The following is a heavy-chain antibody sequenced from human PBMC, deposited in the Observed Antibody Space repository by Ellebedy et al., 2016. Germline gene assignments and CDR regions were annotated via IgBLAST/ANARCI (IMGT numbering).Heavy chain of an antibody. V-gene: IGHV4-31*03. CDR3: ARDPRLGGMDV. CDR1: GGSISSSGYY. D-gene: IGHD3-16*01. CDR2: IYHSGST. J-gene: IGHJ6*02. Sequence: SETLSLTXTVSGGSISSSGYYWSWIRQHPGKGLEWIGYIYHSGSTYYNPSLKSRVTISVDKSKNQFSLKLSSVTAADTAVYYCARDPRLGGMDVWGQGTTVTVSS.